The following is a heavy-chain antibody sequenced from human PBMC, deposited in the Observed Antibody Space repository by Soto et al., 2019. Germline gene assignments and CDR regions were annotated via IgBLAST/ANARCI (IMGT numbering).Heavy chain of an antibody. J-gene: IGHJ4*02. CDR2: ISSSGSTI. CDR1: GFTFSSYE. V-gene: IGHV3-48*03. CDR3: ASESEDLTSNFGY. Sequence: PGGSLRLSCAASGFTFSSYEMNWVRQAPGKGLEWVSYISSSGSTIYYADSVKGRFTISRDNAKNSLYLEMNSLRAEDTAVYYCASESEDLTSNFGYWGQATLVTVSS.